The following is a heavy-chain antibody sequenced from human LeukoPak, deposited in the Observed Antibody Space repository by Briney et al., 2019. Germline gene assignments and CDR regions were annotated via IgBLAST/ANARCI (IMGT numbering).Heavy chain of an antibody. V-gene: IGHV3-43*02. CDR2: ISGDGGST. Sequence: GGSLRLSCAASGFIFDDYAMHWVRQAPGKGLEWVSLISGDGGSTYDADSVKGRFTISRDNRKNSLYLQMNSLRTEDTALYYCAKDTGYIYGYYYSYSMDVWGQGTTVPVSS. D-gene: IGHD5-18*01. J-gene: IGHJ6*02. CDR3: AKDTGYIYGYYYSYSMDV. CDR1: GFIFDDYA.